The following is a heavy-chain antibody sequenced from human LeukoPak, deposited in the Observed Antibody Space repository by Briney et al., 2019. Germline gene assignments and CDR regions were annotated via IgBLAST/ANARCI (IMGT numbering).Heavy chain of an antibody. CDR3: ATHAPYYYDSSGYYGTTDGGNWFDP. J-gene: IGHJ5*02. CDR2: IIPIFGTA. V-gene: IGHV1-69*13. Sequence: SVKVSCKASGYTFTNYAISWVRQAPGQGLEWMGGIIPIFGTANYAQKFQGRVTTTADESTSTAYMELSSLRSEDTAVYYCATHAPYYYDSSGYYGTTDGGNWFDPWGQGTLVTVSS. D-gene: IGHD3-22*01. CDR1: GYTFTNYA.